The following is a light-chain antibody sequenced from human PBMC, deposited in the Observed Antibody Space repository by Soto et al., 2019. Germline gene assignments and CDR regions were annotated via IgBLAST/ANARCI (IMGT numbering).Light chain of an antibody. CDR3: GTWDNNMSAGV. V-gene: IGLV1-51*01. Sequence: QSVLTQPPSVSAAPGQKVTISCSGSASNIGSNSLSWYLQFPGSSPMLVIYDNDKRPSGISARFSASKSDTSATLGITGLQTGDEADYYCGTWDNNMSAGVFGSGKKVIV. J-gene: IGLJ1*01. CDR2: DND. CDR1: ASNIGSNS.